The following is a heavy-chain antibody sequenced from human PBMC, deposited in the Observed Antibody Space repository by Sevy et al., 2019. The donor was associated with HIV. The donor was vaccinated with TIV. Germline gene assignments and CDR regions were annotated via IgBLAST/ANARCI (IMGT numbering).Heavy chain of an antibody. Sequence: ASVKVSYKASGGTFSDYAISWVRQAPGQGLEWMGAIIPVFGTPNYAQKFQGRVTITADESTSTAFMELSSLRSDDTAVYFCARVQCRSTSCYAGYYYYYMDVWGEGTTVTVSS. V-gene: IGHV1-69*13. CDR1: GGTFSDYA. D-gene: IGHD2-2*01. CDR2: IIPVFGTP. CDR3: ARVQCRSTSCYAGYYYYYMDV. J-gene: IGHJ6*03.